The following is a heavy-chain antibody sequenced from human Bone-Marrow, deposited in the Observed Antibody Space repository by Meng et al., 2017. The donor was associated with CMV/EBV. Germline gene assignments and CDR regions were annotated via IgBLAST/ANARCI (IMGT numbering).Heavy chain of an antibody. Sequence: GESLKISCAASGFTFSSYAMHWVRQAPGKGLEWVAVISYDGSNKYYADSVKGRFTISRDNSKNTLYLQMNSLRAEDTAVYYCAKDQWVGRYYFDYWGQGTLVTVSS. D-gene: IGHD2-8*01. CDR1: GFTFSSYA. J-gene: IGHJ4*02. CDR3: AKDQWVGRYYFDY. CDR2: ISYDGSNK. V-gene: IGHV3-30*04.